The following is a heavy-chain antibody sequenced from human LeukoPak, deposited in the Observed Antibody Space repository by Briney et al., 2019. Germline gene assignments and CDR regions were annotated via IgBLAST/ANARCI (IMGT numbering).Heavy chain of an antibody. V-gene: IGHV4-31*03. CDR1: GGSISSGGYY. Sequence: KPSQSLSLTCTVSGGSISSGGYYWSWIRQHPGKGLEWIGYIYYSGSTYYNPSLKSRVTISVDTTKNQFSLKLSSVTAADTAVYYCARWGVPVDRHSGAFDIWGQGTMVTVSS. D-gene: IGHD2-2*01. CDR2: IYYSGST. CDR3: ARWGVPVDRHSGAFDI. J-gene: IGHJ3*02.